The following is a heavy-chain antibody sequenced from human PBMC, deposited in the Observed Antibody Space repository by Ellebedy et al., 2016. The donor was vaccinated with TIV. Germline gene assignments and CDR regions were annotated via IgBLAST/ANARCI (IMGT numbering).Heavy chain of an antibody. Sequence: GESLKISCAASGFTFSIYSMTWVRQAPGKGLEWVSSISDSGVYTYYSDSVKGRFTISRGNSKNTVYLQMDSLRGEDTAVYYCAKRGVPGSNPYYLDYWGHGTLVTVSS. V-gene: IGHV3-23*01. CDR2: ISDSGVYT. CDR3: AKRGVPGSNPYYLDY. D-gene: IGHD4/OR15-4a*01. CDR1: GFTFSIYS. J-gene: IGHJ4*01.